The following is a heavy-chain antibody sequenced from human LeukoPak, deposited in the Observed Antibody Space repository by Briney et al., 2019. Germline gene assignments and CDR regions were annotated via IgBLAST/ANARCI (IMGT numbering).Heavy chain of an antibody. D-gene: IGHD3-22*01. CDR2: IYYSGNT. CDR3: GRDSRGPDY. J-gene: IGHJ4*02. CDR1: GGSIRSGPYY. V-gene: IGHV4-39*02. Sequence: SETLSLTCNVSGGSIRSGPYYWGWIRQPPGKRLEWIGSIYYSGNTQYSPTLRSRVTISVDTSKNEFSLKLRSVTAADTAVYYCGRDSRGPDYWGQGTLVTVSS.